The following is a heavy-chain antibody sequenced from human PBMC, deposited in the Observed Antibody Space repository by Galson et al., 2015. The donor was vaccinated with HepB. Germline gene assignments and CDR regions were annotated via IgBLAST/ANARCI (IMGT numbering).Heavy chain of an antibody. Sequence: LSLTCTVSGGSISSGDYYWSWIRQPPGKGLEWIGYIYYSGSTYYNPSLKSRVTISVDTSKNQFSLKLSSVTAADTAVYYCARETGYPLIHYFDYWGQGTLVTVSS. CDR3: ARETGYPLIHYFDY. CDR1: GGSISSGDYY. CDR2: IYYSGST. D-gene: IGHD3-9*01. J-gene: IGHJ4*02. V-gene: IGHV4-30-4*01.